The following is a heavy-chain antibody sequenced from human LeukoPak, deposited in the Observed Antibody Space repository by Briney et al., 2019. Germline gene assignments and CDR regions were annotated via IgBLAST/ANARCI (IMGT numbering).Heavy chain of an antibody. CDR2: IYSAGST. CDR1: GGSIRSYF. Sequence: SETLSLTCSVSGGSIRSYFWSWIRQSAGRGLEHIGRIYSAGSTNYSPSLKSRVSMSVDTSKNQFSLTLRSVTAADTAIYYCARAGYTSTWTFDYWGQGILVTVSS. J-gene: IGHJ4*02. V-gene: IGHV4-4*07. D-gene: IGHD6-13*01. CDR3: ARAGYTSTWTFDY.